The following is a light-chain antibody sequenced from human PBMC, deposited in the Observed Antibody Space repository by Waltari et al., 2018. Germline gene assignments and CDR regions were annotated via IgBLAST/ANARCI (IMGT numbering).Light chain of an antibody. V-gene: IGKV1-16*02. CDR2: SVS. J-gene: IGKJ4*01. Sequence: DIQMTQSPSSLSASIGDRVTITCRASQDIDNHLAWFQPKPGKAPKSLIYSVSTLQRGVPSKVSGSESGTDFTLTISGLQPEDFATYYGQQYHSYPLTFGGGTKVEIK. CDR3: QQYHSYPLT. CDR1: QDIDNH.